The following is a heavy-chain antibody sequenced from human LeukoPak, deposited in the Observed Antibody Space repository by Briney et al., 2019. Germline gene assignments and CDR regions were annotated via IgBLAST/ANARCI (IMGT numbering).Heavy chain of an antibody. D-gene: IGHD6-13*01. CDR3: ASQKGIAAAGDFDY. CDR2: INPNSGGT. J-gene: IGHJ4*02. Sequence: ASVKVSCRASGYTFTGYYMHWVRQAPGQGLEWMGWINPNSGGTNYAQKFQGRVTMTRDTSISTAYMELSRLRSVDTAVYYCASQKGIAAAGDFDYWGQGTLVTVSS. V-gene: IGHV1-2*02. CDR1: GYTFTGYY.